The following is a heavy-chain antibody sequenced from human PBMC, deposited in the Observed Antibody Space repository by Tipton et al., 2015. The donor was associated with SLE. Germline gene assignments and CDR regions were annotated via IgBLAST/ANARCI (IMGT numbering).Heavy chain of an antibody. CDR1: GFTFDIYA. V-gene: IGHV3-23*01. Sequence: SLRLSCAASGFTFDIYAMSWVRQAPGKGLEWVSVISGSAGSTHYADSVKGRFTISRDNSKNSLYLQMSSLRAEDTAVYYCARSSEMATMFDWFDSWGQGTLVSVSS. J-gene: IGHJ5*01. CDR3: ARSSEMATMFDWFDS. CDR2: ISGSAGST. D-gene: IGHD5-24*01.